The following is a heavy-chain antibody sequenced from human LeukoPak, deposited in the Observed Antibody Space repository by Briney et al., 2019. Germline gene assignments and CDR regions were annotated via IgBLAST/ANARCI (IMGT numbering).Heavy chain of an antibody. CDR3: ALYHYDSSGYYPTEY. V-gene: IGHV1-18*01. D-gene: IGHD3-22*01. CDR2: ISADNGNT. Sequence: ASVKVSCKASSYTFTSYSISWVRQAPGQGLEWMGWISADNGNTNYAQKLQGRVTMTTDTSTSSTSMELRSLTSDDTAIYYCALYHYDSSGYYPTEYWGQGTLVTVSS. J-gene: IGHJ4*02. CDR1: SYTFTSYS.